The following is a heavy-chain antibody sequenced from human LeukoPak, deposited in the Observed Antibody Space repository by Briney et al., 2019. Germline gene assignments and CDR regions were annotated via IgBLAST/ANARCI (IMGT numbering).Heavy chain of an antibody. CDR3: ARQASGDILTGVSWYFDL. D-gene: IGHD3-9*01. Sequence: SETLSLTCTVAGGSISSYYWSWIRQPPGKGLEGISYVFYSGSTNYSPSLKSRVTISVDTSKSQFSLRLSSVTAADTVIYSCARQASGDILTGVSWYFDLWGRGTLVTVSS. J-gene: IGHJ2*01. CDR2: VFYSGST. V-gene: IGHV4-59*08. CDR1: GGSISSYY.